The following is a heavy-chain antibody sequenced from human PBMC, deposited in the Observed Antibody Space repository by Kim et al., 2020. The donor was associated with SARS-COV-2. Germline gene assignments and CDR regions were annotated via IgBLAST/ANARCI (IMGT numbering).Heavy chain of an antibody. CDR1: GYTFTSYG. J-gene: IGHJ3*02. V-gene: IGHV1-18*01. CDR2: ISAYNGNT. D-gene: IGHD5-18*01. CDR3: AREGDTAMAFDAFDI. Sequence: ASVKVSCKASGYTFTSYGISWVRQAPGQGLEWMGWISAYNGNTNYAQKLQGRVTMTTDTSTSTAYMELRSLRSDDTAVYYCAREGDTAMAFDAFDIWGQGTMVTVSS.